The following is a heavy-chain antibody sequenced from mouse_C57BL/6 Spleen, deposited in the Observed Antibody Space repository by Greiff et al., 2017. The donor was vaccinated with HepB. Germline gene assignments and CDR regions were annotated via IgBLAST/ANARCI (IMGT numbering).Heavy chain of an antibody. CDR1: GFSLSTSGMG. Sequence: QVTLKVCGPGILQSSQTLSLTCSFSGFSLSTSGMGVSWIRQPSGKGLEWLAHIYWDDDKRYNPSLKSRLTISKDTSRNQVFLKITSVDTAETATYYCAREDYGNSYYYAMDYWGQGTSVTVSS. D-gene: IGHD2-1*01. CDR2: IYWDDDK. CDR3: AREDYGNSYYYAMDY. J-gene: IGHJ4*01. V-gene: IGHV8-12*01.